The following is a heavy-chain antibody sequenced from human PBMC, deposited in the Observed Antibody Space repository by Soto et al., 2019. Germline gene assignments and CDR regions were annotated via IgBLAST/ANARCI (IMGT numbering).Heavy chain of an antibody. CDR3: ARGTDYSKSGY. Sequence: QVQLQESGPGLVKPSETLSLSCTVSGASVSSGAYYWSWLRQPPGKGLEWIASIHPSGSTYYNPSFRSRVTISVDTSKSQFSLKVNSVTAADTAVYYCARGTDYSKSGYWGQGALVTVSS. V-gene: IGHV4-61*08. CDR2: IHPSGST. J-gene: IGHJ4*02. D-gene: IGHD4-4*01. CDR1: GASVSSGAYY.